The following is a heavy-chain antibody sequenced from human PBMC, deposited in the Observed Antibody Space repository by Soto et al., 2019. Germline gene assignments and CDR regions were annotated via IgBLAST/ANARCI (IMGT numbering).Heavy chain of an antibody. CDR2: ISGSGGST. CDR1: GFTFSICA. Sequence: GGALRLSWAASGFTFSICAMSWVRQAPGKGLDWVSAISGSGGSTYSADSVKGRFTISRDNSNNTLYLQMSSLRAEDTAVSYCERGLSARTGSQTDFWGPAYLVTVTS. CDR3: ERGLSARTGSQTDF. D-gene: IGHD3-16*02. J-gene: IGHJ4*02. V-gene: IGHV3-23*01.